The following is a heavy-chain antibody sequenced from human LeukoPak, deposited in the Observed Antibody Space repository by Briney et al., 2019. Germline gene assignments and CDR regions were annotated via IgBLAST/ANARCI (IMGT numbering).Heavy chain of an antibody. CDR3: ARGRDSGYDYRFDP. J-gene: IGHJ5*02. CDR1: GFTFSSYG. D-gene: IGHD5-12*01. CDR2: ISSSSSYI. V-gene: IGHV3-21*01. Sequence: GGSLRLSCAASGFTFSSYGMHWVRQAPGKGLEWVSSISSSSSYIYYADPVKGRFTISRDNAKKSLYLQMNSLRAEDTAVYYCARGRDSGYDYRFDPWGQGILVTVSS.